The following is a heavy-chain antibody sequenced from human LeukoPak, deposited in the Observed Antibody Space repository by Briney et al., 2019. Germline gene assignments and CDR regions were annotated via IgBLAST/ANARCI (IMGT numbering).Heavy chain of an antibody. Sequence: GGSLRLSCAASGFTFSNAWMTWIRQAPGKGLEWVGRIKSKTDGGTTDYAAPVKGRFTISRDDSKNTLYLQMNSLKTEDTAVYYCTFSSSPYYYYYYMDVWGKGTTVTISS. CDR2: IKSKTDGGTT. CDR3: TFSSSPYYYYYYMDV. D-gene: IGHD2-2*01. V-gene: IGHV3-15*01. CDR1: GFTFSNAW. J-gene: IGHJ6*03.